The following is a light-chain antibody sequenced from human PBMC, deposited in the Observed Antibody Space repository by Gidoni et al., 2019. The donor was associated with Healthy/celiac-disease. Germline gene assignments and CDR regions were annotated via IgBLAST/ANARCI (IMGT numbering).Light chain of an antibody. CDR2: AAS. J-gene: IGKJ3*01. Sequence: DIQMTQSPSSLSASVGDRVTITCRASQGISNYLAWYQQKPGKVPKLLIYAASTLQSGVPSRFSGSGSVTDFTLTISSLQPEDVATYYCQKYNSAPRGFTFGPGTKVDIK. CDR1: QGISNY. CDR3: QKYNSAPRGFT. V-gene: IGKV1-27*01.